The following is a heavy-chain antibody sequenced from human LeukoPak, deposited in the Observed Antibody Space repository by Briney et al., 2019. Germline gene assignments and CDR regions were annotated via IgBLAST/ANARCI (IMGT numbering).Heavy chain of an antibody. Sequence: SGTLSLTCAVSGGSISSSNWWSWVRQPPGKGLEWIGEIYHSGSTYYDPSLKSRVTISVDTSKNQFSLKLSSVTAADTAVYYCARGTSYGDYEPDAFDIWGQGTMVTVSS. CDR2: IYHSGST. D-gene: IGHD4-17*01. CDR1: GGSISSSNW. CDR3: ARGTSYGDYEPDAFDI. V-gene: IGHV4-4*02. J-gene: IGHJ3*02.